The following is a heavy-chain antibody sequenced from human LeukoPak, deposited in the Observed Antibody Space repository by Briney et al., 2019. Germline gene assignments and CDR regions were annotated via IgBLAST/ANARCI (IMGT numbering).Heavy chain of an antibody. CDR1: GFTFSSYA. J-gene: IGHJ4*02. Sequence: GGSLRLSCAASGFTFSSYAMSWVRQAPGKGLEWVAVIWYDGSNKYYADSVKGRFTISRDNSKNTLYLQMNSLRAEDTAVYYCARGGFGNVTPLLDYWGQGTLVTVSS. CDR3: ARGGFGNVTPLLDY. D-gene: IGHD1-1*01. CDR2: IWYDGSNK. V-gene: IGHV3-33*08.